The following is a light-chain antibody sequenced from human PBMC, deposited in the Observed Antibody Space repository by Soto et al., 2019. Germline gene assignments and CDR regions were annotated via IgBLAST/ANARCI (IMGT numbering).Light chain of an antibody. J-gene: IGLJ1*01. CDR3: SSYTSTSTYV. Sequence: QSALTHPASGSGSPGQSITISCTGTSSDVGGYNYVSWYQQHPGKAPKLMICEVSNRPSGVSNRFSGSTSGNTASLTISGLQAEDEADYYCSSYTSTSTYVFGTGTKVTVL. V-gene: IGLV2-14*01. CDR2: EVS. CDR1: SSDVGGYNY.